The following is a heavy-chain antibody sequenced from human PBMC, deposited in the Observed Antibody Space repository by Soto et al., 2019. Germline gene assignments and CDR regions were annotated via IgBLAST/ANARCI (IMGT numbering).Heavy chain of an antibody. CDR1: GGSFSGYY. Sequence: PSETLSLTCAVYGGSFSGYYWSWIRQPPGKGLEWIGEINHSGSTNYNPSLKSRVTISVDTSKNQFSLKLCSVTAADTAVYYCARVSPSVGAITTRSEYFQHWGQGTLVTVSS. CDR3: ARVSPSVGAITTRSEYFQH. J-gene: IGHJ1*01. CDR2: INHSGST. D-gene: IGHD1-26*01. V-gene: IGHV4-34*01.